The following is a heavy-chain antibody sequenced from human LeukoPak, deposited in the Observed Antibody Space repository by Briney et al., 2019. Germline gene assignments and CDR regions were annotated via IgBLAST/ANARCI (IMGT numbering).Heavy chain of an antibody. V-gene: IGHV4-39*07. CDR3: ARLHGGVARS. Sequence: PSETLSLTCTVSGGSISSSSYYWGWIRQPPGKGLEWIGSIYYSGSTYYNPSLKGRVTISVDTSKNQFSLKLSAVTAADTAIYYCARLHGGVARSWGQGTLVTVSS. CDR1: GGSISSSSYY. D-gene: IGHD3-16*01. J-gene: IGHJ4*02. CDR2: IYYSGST.